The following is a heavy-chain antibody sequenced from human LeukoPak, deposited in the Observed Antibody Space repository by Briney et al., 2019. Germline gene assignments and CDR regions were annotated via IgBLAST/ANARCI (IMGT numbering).Heavy chain of an antibody. CDR1: GYTFTGYY. D-gene: IGHD2-2*01. J-gene: IGHJ4*02. Sequence: GASVKVSCKASGYTFTGYYMHWVRQAPGRGLEWMGWINPNSGGTNYAQKFQGRVTMTRDTSISTAYMELSRLRSDDTAVYYCVRDRTKYCSSTSCPLDYWGQGTLVTVSS. V-gene: IGHV1-2*02. CDR3: VRDRTKYCSSTSCPLDY. CDR2: INPNSGGT.